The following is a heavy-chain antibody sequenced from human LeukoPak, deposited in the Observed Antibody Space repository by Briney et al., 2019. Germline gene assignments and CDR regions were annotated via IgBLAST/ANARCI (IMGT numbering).Heavy chain of an antibody. CDR2: NIPIFGTA. CDR3: ARDIEGSGGYCSGGSCFYGMDV. Sequence: GPSVKVSCKASGGTFSSYAISWVRQAPGQGLEWMGGNIPIFGTANYAQKFQGRVTITADKSTSTAYMELSSLRSEDTAVYYCARDIEGSGGYCSGGSCFYGMDVWGKGTTVTVSS. V-gene: IGHV1-69*06. J-gene: IGHJ6*04. CDR1: GGTFSSYA. D-gene: IGHD2-15*01.